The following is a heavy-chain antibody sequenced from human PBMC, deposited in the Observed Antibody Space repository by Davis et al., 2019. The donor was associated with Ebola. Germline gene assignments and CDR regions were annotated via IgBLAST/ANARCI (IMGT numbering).Heavy chain of an antibody. CDR3: ARRDIVVVGGMDV. V-gene: IGHV4-34*01. Sequence: MPSETLSLTCAVYVGSFSGYYWSWIRQPPGEGLEWIGEINHSGSTNYNPSLMSRVTISADTSKNQFSLKLSSVTAADTAVYYCARRDIVVVGGMDVWGQGTTVTVSS. CDR1: VGSFSGYY. J-gene: IGHJ6*02. D-gene: IGHD2-15*01. CDR2: INHSGST.